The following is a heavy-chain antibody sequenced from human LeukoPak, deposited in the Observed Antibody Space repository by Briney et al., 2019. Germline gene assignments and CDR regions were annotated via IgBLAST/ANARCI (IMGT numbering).Heavy chain of an antibody. J-gene: IGHJ5*02. CDR1: GYTFTSYG. Sequence: ASVTVSCTASGYTFTSYGISWVRQAPGQGLEWMGWISAYNGNTNYAQKLQGRVTMTTDTSTSTAYMELRSLRSDDTAVYYCARAHRDLSDIVVVPAAIRDVWFDPWGQGTLVTVSS. CDR3: ARAHRDLSDIVVVPAAIRDVWFDP. D-gene: IGHD2-2*02. V-gene: IGHV1-18*01. CDR2: ISAYNGNT.